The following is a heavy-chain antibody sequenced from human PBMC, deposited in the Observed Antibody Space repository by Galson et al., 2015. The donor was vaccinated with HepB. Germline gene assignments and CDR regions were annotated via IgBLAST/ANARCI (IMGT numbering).Heavy chain of an antibody. Sequence: SVKVSCKASGYTFTGYYMHWVRQAPGQGLEWMGRINPNSGGTNYAQKFQGRVTMTRDTSISTAYMELSRLRSDDTAVYYCARGRGSLPAATPLIDYWGQGTLVTVSS. CDR3: ARGRGSLPAATPLIDY. CDR2: INPNSGGT. D-gene: IGHD2-2*01. J-gene: IGHJ4*02. CDR1: GYTFTGYY. V-gene: IGHV1-2*06.